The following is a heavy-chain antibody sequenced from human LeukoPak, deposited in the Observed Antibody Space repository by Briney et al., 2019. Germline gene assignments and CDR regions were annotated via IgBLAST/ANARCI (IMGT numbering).Heavy chain of an antibody. CDR3: AKSRATTADPDAFDV. J-gene: IGHJ3*01. V-gene: IGHV3-30*02. CDR2: IRVGKNNE. D-gene: IGHD1-1*01. Sequence: GGSLRLSCVGSGFSFSNYGIHWVRQAPGKGRGWVSFIRVGKNNEYYADSVRGRFTISRDNSKRSLYLQMNSLRTEDAAIYYCAKSRATTADPDAFDVWGQGTVVTVYS. CDR1: GFSFSNYG.